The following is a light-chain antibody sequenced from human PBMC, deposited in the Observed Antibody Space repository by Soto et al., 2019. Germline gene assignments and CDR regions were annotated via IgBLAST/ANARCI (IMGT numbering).Light chain of an antibody. Sequence: DIQLTQSPSSLSASVGDRVTISCRAIQSISNSLKWYQKKPGKAPNLLXYGTSGVHSGVPSRFSGSGSGTDFNLTISSLQREDFETYYCQQSYSYSWTFGQGTKVDIK. J-gene: IGKJ1*01. CDR2: GTS. V-gene: IGKV1-39*01. CDR3: QQSYSYSWT. CDR1: QSISNS.